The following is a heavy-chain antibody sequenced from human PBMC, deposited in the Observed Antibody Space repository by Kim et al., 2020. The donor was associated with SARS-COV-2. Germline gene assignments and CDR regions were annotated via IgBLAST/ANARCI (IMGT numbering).Heavy chain of an antibody. V-gene: IGHV3-74*03. Sequence: WGSLRLSCAASGFTFTPTWMHWVRQAPGKGLVWVSRITGDGTTTYADSVKGRFTISRDNAKNTLYLQMDNLRAEDTAVYYCARDFFYSIDYWGQGALVTV. CDR2: ITGDGTTT. J-gene: IGHJ4*01. CDR3: ARDFFYSIDY. D-gene: IGHD2-21*01. CDR1: GFTFTPTW.